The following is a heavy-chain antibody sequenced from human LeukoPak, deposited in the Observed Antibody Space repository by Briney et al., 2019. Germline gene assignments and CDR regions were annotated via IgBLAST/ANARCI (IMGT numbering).Heavy chain of an antibody. CDR3: ARENGNIDY. CDR1: GGSISSSSYY. CDR2: IYYSGST. Sequence: SETLSLTCTVSGGSISSSSYYWGWIRQPPGKGLELIGNIYYSGSTYYNPSLQSRVTISVDTSKNQFPLKLTSVTAADTAVYYCARENGNIDYWGQGTLVTVSS. J-gene: IGHJ4*02. D-gene: IGHD1-1*01. V-gene: IGHV4-39*06.